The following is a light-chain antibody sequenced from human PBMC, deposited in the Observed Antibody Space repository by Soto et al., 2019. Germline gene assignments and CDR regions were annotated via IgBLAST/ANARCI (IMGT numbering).Light chain of an antibody. J-gene: IGKJ1*01. CDR3: QQYGSSPGA. Sequence: EIVLTQSPGTLSLSPGERATLSCRASQSVSSSYLAWYQQKPGQAPRLLIYGASSRATGIPDRFSGSGSGTAFTLTISSLEPEDFAVYYCQQYGSSPGAFGQGTKVEIK. CDR2: GAS. CDR1: QSVSSSY. V-gene: IGKV3-20*01.